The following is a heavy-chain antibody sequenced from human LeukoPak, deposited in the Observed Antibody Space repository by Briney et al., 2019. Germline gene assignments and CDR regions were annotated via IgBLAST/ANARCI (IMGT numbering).Heavy chain of an antibody. J-gene: IGHJ4*02. CDR1: GGSISSSSYY. V-gene: IGHV4-39*01. CDR3: ARLQWELRPLFDY. CDR2: IYYSGST. D-gene: IGHD1-26*01. Sequence: PSETLSLTCTVSGGSISSSSYYWGWIRQPPGKGLEWIGSIYYSGSTYYNPSLKSRVTISVDTSKNQFSLKLSSVTAADTAVYYCARLQWELRPLFDYWGQGTLVTVSS.